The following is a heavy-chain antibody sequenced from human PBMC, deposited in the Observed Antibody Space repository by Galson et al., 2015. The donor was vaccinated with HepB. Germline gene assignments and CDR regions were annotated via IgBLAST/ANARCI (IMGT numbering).Heavy chain of an antibody. D-gene: IGHD3-9*01. CDR3: AKALERDRHNDVFPSYHPLSD. CDR1: GFSFNTYT. CDR2: IGSSSGYI. V-gene: IGHV3-21*06. J-gene: IGHJ4*02. Sequence: SLRLSCAASGFSFNTYTMKWVRQVPGKGLEWVSSIGSSSGYIYYTSSVKGRFTISRDNAKNSLYLQLTRLRVEDTAIYYCAKALERDRHNDVFPSYHPLSDWGRGTLVTVSS.